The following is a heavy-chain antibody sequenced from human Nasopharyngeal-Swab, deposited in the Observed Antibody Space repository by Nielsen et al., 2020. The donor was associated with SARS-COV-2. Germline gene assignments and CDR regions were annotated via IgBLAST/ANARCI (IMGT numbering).Heavy chain of an antibody. J-gene: IGHJ4*02. CDR2: INHSGST. CDR3: ARGRPLYDILTGYYISSRFDY. V-gene: IGHV4-34*01. CDR1: GGSFSGYY. Sequence: SETLSLTCAVYGGSFSGYYWSWIRQPPGKGLEWIGEINHSGSTNYNPSLKSRVTISVDTSKNQFSLKLSSVTAADTAVYYCARGRPLYDILTGYYISSRFDYWGQGTLVTVSS. D-gene: IGHD3-9*01.